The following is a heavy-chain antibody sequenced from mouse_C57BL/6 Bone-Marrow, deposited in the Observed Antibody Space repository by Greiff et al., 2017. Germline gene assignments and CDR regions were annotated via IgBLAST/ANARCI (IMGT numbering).Heavy chain of an antibody. CDR3: ARQIRDV. CDR2: ISSGGSYT. CDR1: GFTFSSYA. J-gene: IGHJ1*03. V-gene: IGHV5-6*03. Sequence: EVNLVESGEGLVKPGGSLKLSCAASGFTFSSYAMSWVRQTPEKRLEWVATISSGGSYTYYPDSVKGRFTISRDNAKNTLYLQMSSLKSEDTAMYYCARQIRDVWCTGTTVTVSS.